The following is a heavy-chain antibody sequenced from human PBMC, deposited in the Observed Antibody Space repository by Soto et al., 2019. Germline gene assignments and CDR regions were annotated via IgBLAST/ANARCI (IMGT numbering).Heavy chain of an antibody. D-gene: IGHD3-9*01. CDR2: ISAYNGNT. V-gene: IGHV1-18*01. J-gene: IGHJ6*02. CDR1: GYTFTSYG. Sequence: ASVKVSCKASGYTFTSYGISWVRQAPGQGLEWMGWISAYNGNTNYAQKLQGRVTMTTDTSTSTAYMELRSLRSDDTVVYYCARDPSDYDILTGYSNGMDVWGQGTTVTVSS. CDR3: ARDPSDYDILTGYSNGMDV.